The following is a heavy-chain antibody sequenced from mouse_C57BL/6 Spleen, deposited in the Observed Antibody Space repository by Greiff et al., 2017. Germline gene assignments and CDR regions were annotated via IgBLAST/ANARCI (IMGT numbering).Heavy chain of an antibody. V-gene: IGHV5-17*01. CDR1: GFTFSDYG. J-gene: IGHJ4*01. CDR2: ISSGSSTI. Sequence: DVMLVESGGGLVKPGGSLKLSCAASGFTFSDYGMHWVRQAPEKGLEWVAYISSGSSTIYYADTVKGRFTISRDNAKNTLFLQMTSLRSEDTAMYYCARQVLDAMDYWGQGTSVTVSS. CDR3: ARQVLDAMDY. D-gene: IGHD2-14*01.